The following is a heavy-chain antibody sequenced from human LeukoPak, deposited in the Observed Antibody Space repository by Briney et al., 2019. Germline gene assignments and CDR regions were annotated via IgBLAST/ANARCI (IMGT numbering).Heavy chain of an antibody. Sequence: ASVKVSCKACGYRSTSYGISWVRQAPGQGLEWMGWISAYNGNTNYAQKLQGRVTMTTDTSTSTAYMELRSLRSDDTAVYYCARGGDGDILTGLVFDYWGQGTLVTVCS. J-gene: IGHJ4*02. D-gene: IGHD3-9*01. CDR1: GYRSTSYG. CDR3: ARGGDGDILTGLVFDY. CDR2: ISAYNGNT. V-gene: IGHV1-18*01.